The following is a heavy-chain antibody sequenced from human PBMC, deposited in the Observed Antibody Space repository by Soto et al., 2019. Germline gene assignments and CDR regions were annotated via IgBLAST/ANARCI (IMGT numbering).Heavy chain of an antibody. CDR1: GGSITTNY. D-gene: IGHD1-26*01. Sequence: SETLSLTCTVSGGSITTNYWSWIRQPPGKGLEWIGYIYYRGSTNYNPSLKSRVTISVDTSKNQFSLKLSSVTAAVTAVYYCARDRQWEGFDYWGQGTLVTVSS. CDR2: IYYRGST. V-gene: IGHV4-59*12. J-gene: IGHJ4*02. CDR3: ARDRQWEGFDY.